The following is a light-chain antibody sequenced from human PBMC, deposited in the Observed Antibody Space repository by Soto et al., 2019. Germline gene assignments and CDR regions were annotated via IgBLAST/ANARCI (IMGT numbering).Light chain of an antibody. CDR3: QQYYSTEFT. CDR1: QSVLYSSNNKNY. Sequence: DIVMTQSPDSLAESLGERATINCKSSQSVLYSSNNKNYLAWYQQKPGQPPKLIIYWASTRESGVPDRYSGSGSGTDFTLTISSLQAEDVAGYYCQQYYSTEFTFGRGTKVDLK. CDR2: WAS. V-gene: IGKV4-1*01. J-gene: IGKJ3*01.